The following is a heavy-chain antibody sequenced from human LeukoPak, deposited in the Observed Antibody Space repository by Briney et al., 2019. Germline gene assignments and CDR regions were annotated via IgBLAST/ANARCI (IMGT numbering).Heavy chain of an antibody. D-gene: IGHD3-9*01. CDR2: IRYDGSNK. V-gene: IGHV3-30*02. CDR3: AKEQLYFHWLLIYL. J-gene: IGHJ4*02. CDR1: GFTFSSYG. Sequence: GGSLRLSCAASGFTFSSYGMHWVRQAPGKGLEWVAFIRYDGSNKEYADSVKGRFTISRHNPKNTMYQQLNSLRAEDTAVYYCAKEQLYFHWLLIYLWGEGTLVTVSS.